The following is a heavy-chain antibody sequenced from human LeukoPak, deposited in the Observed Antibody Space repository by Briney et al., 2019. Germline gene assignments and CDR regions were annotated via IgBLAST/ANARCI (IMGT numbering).Heavy chain of an antibody. CDR3: ARDSYTNYALS. J-gene: IGHJ4*02. CDR1: GFTFSSKN. Sequence: GGSLRLSCAASGFTFSSKNINWVRQTPGQGLEWVAHISTSGSTIFYGDSVRGRFTISRDNVKSSVSLQMNSLRAEDTAVYYCARDSYTNYALSWGQGTLLTVSS. CDR2: ISTSGSTI. D-gene: IGHD4-11*01. V-gene: IGHV3-48*01.